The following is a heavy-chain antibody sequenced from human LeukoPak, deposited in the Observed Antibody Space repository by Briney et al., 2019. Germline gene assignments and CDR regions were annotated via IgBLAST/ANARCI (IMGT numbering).Heavy chain of an antibody. D-gene: IGHD3-22*01. CDR1: GYTFTSYY. J-gene: IGHJ1*01. V-gene: IGHV1-46*01. Sequence: GASVKVSCKASGYTFTSYYIHWVRQAPGQGLEWMGIINPSGGSTSYAQKFQGRVTMTRDTSTSTVYMELSSLGSEDTAVYYCARGPYYYDSSGYYQHWGQGTLVTVSS. CDR3: ARGPYYYDSSGYYQH. CDR2: INPSGGST.